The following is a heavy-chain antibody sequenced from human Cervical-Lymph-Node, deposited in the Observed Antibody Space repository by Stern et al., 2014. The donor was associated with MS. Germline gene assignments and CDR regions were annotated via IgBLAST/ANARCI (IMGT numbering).Heavy chain of an antibody. CDR2: INSDERST. D-gene: IGHD2-15*01. CDR3: ARGVMVAATYAFDI. J-gene: IGHJ3*02. V-gene: IGHV3-74*02. Sequence: EVQLVESGGGLVQPGGSLRLSCAASGFTFSTYWMHWVRQAPGQGLVWVSRINSDERSTTYADSVKGRFSISRDNAKNTLYLQMNSLRAEDTAVYYCARGVMVAATYAFDIWGQGTMVTISS. CDR1: GFTFSTYW.